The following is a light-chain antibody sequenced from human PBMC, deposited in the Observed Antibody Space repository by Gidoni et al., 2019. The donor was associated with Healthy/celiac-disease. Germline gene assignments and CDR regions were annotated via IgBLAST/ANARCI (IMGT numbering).Light chain of an antibody. CDR2: AAS. Sequence: DIQITQSPSSLSASVGDRVTITCRASQSISSYLNWYQQKPGKAPKLLIYAASSLQSGVPSRFSGSGSGTDFTLTISRLQPEDFATYYCQQSYSTPRTFGQGTQVEIK. CDR3: QQSYSTPRT. CDR1: QSISSY. J-gene: IGKJ1*01. V-gene: IGKV1-39*01.